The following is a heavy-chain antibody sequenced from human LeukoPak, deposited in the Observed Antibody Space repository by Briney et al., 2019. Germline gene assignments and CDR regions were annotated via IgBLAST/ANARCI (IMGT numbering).Heavy chain of an antibody. V-gene: IGHV4-59*08. CDR2: IYYSGST. J-gene: IGHJ4*02. Sequence: SETLSLTCAVSGGSISRNYWSWIRQPPGKGLEWIGYIYYSGSTNYNPSLKSRVTISVDTSKNQFSLKLSSVTAADTAVYYCARHTFGSHFDYWGQGTLVTVSS. CDR3: ARHTFGSHFDY. D-gene: IGHD3-16*01. CDR1: GGSISRNY.